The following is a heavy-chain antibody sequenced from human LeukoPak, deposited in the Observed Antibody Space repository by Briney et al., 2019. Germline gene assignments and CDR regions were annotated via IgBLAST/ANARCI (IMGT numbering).Heavy chain of an antibody. CDR3: ARGQMAGY. Sequence: PGGSLRLSCAASGFTFDDYGMSWVRQAPGKGLEWVANIKPDGSEKSYVDSVKGRFTISRDNAKNSLYLQTNSLRAEDTAVYYCARGQMAGYWGQGTLVTVSS. CDR1: GFTFDDYG. CDR2: IKPDGSEK. D-gene: IGHD5-24*01. J-gene: IGHJ4*02. V-gene: IGHV3-7*05.